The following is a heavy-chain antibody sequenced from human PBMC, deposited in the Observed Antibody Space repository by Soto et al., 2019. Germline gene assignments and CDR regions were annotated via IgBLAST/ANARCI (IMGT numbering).Heavy chain of an antibody. CDR3: ARTSPGSSSPADLIAAAGTGDY. CDR1: GDSVSSNSAA. D-gene: IGHD6-13*01. Sequence: QVQLQQSGPGLVKPSQTLSLTCAISGDSVSSNSAAWNWIRQSPSRGLEWLGRTYYRSKWYNDYAVSVKSRITINPDTSKNQFSLQLNSVTPEDTAVYYCARTSPGSSSPADLIAAAGTGDYWGQGTLVTVSS. CDR2: TYYRSKWYN. J-gene: IGHJ4*02. V-gene: IGHV6-1*01.